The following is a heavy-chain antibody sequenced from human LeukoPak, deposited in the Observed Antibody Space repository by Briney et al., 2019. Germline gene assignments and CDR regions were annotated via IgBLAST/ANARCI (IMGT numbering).Heavy chain of an antibody. V-gene: IGHV4-34*01. Sequence: SETLSLTCAVYGGSFSGYYWSWIRQPPGKGLEWIGEINHSGSTNYNSSLKSRVTISVDTSKNQFSLKLSSVTAADTAVYYCARHGGETIVATILHAFDIWGQGTMVTVSS. CDR1: GGSFSGYY. J-gene: IGHJ3*02. CDR3: ARHGGETIVATILHAFDI. D-gene: IGHD5-12*01. CDR2: INHSGST.